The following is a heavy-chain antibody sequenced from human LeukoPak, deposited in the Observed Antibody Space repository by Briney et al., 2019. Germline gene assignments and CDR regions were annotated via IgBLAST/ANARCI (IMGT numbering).Heavy chain of an antibody. V-gene: IGHV3-15*01. Sequence: GGSPRLSCAASRITFVTAWMSRVRQAPGKGLEWVGRIKSNNDGGTADYAAPVNGRFTISRDDSKNTLYLQMNSLKTEDTAVYYCITAVFAADLIFRWGQGTLVTVSS. CDR3: ITAVFAADLIFR. J-gene: IGHJ4*02. D-gene: IGHD2-15*01. CDR2: IKSNNDGGTA. CDR1: RITFVTAW.